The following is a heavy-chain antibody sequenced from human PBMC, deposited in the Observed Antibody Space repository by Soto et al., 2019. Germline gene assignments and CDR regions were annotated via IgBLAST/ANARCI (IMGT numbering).Heavy chain of an antibody. CDR3: ARGIQLWLRRINNGYSG. D-gene: IGHD5-18*01. CDR1: GGTFSTYA. V-gene: IGHV1-69*12. Sequence: VQLVQSGAEVKKPESSVKVSCKAPGGTFSTYAISWVRQSPGQGLEWMGGIIPMFGTANYAQRFQDRVTINADESTNTVYIELSRLRSEDTAVYFCARGIQLWLRRINNGYSGWGQGTLVTVSS. J-gene: IGHJ4*02. CDR2: IIPMFGTA.